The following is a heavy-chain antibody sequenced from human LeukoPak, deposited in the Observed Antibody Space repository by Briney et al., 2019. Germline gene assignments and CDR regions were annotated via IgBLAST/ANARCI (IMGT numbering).Heavy chain of an antibody. CDR3: ARDSHPHYYDSSGDSGGAFDI. D-gene: IGHD3-22*01. CDR2: ISYDGSNK. Sequence: GGSLRLSCAASGFTFSSYAMHWVRQAPGKGLEWVAVISYDGSNKYYADSVKGRFTISRDNSKNTLYLQMNSLRAEDTAVYYCARDSHPHYYDSSGDSGGAFDIWGQGTMVTVSS. J-gene: IGHJ3*02. CDR1: GFTFSSYA. V-gene: IGHV3-30-3*01.